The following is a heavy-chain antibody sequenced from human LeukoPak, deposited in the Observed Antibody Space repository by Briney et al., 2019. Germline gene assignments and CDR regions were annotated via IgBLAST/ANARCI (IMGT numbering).Heavy chain of an antibody. D-gene: IGHD1-26*01. J-gene: IGHJ4*02. Sequence: GGSLRLSCTASVFTFSNAWMSWVRQAPGKGLEWVGRIRSKTDDGTTDYAAPVKGRFTISRDDSKNTLYLQMNSLKTEDTAVYYCTTDVRWELIPPDYWGQGTLVTVSS. CDR1: VFTFSNAW. V-gene: IGHV3-15*01. CDR3: TTDVRWELIPPDY. CDR2: IRSKTDDGTT.